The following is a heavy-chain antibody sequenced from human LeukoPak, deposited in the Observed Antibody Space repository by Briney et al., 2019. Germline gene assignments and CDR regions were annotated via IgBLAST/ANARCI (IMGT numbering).Heavy chain of an antibody. CDR3: AKAVSIVGARDYFDY. J-gene: IGHJ4*02. V-gene: IGHV3-23*01. Sequence: GGSLRLSCAASGFTFSTYSMGWVRQAPGKGLEWVSIISPSGDSRYHADSVKGRFTISRDNSKNSRYLQMNSLRVDDTAIYYCAKAVSIVGARDYFDYWGQGTLVTVSS. CDR1: GFTFSTYS. D-gene: IGHD1-26*01. CDR2: ISPSGDSR.